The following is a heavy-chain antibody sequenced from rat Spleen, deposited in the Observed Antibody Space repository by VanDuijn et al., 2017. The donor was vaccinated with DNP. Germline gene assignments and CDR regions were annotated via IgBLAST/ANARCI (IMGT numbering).Heavy chain of an antibody. J-gene: IGHJ3*01. Sequence: QVQLKESGPGLVQPSQTLSLTCTVSGFSLTSYGVSWVRQPPGKGLEWMGRLQSDGNTDYNSVLKSRLSISRDTSKSQVFLKMNSLQTEDTAMYFCASGTTTWFAYWGQGTLVTVSS. D-gene: IGHD1-10*01. V-gene: IGHV2-27*01. CDR1: GFSLTSYG. CDR3: ASGTTTWFAY. CDR2: LQSDGNT.